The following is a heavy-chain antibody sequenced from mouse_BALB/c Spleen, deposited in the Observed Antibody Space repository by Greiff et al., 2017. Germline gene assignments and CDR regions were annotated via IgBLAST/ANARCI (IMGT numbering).Heavy chain of an antibody. CDR1: GFTFSSYA. J-gene: IGHJ4*01. V-gene: IGHV5-6-5*01. CDR2: ISSGGST. Sequence: EVKLMESGGGLVKPGGSLKLSCAASGFTFSSYAMSWVRQTPEKRLEWVASISSGGSTYYPDSVKGRFTISRDNAKNTLYLQMSSLKSEDTAMYYCARAQGMDYWGQGTSVTVSS. CDR3: ARAQGMDY.